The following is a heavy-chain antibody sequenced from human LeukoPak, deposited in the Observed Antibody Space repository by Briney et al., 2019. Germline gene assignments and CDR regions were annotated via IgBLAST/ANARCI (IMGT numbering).Heavy chain of an antibody. CDR3: ARSSSGLGTFDY. Sequence: PGRSLRLSCAASGFTFSDYAMHWVRQAPGKGLEWASSISSSSSYIYYADSVKGRFTISRDNAKNSLYLQMNSLRAEDTAVYYCARSSSGLGTFDYWGQGTLVTVSS. CDR2: ISSSSSYI. J-gene: IGHJ4*02. D-gene: IGHD6-19*01. V-gene: IGHV3-21*01. CDR1: GFTFSDYA.